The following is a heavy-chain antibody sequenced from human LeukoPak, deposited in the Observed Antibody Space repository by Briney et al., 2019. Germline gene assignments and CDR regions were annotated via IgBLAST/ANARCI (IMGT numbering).Heavy chain of an antibody. J-gene: IGHJ4*02. Sequence: PGGSLRLSCAASGFTFSNYAMSWVRQAPGKGLEWVSSVSGRGDYTSYADSVKGRFSISRDNSKNTLYLQMNSLRAEDTAVYYCARDRLSSSSDRFDYWGQGTLVTVSS. CDR2: VSGRGDYT. D-gene: IGHD6-6*01. V-gene: IGHV3-23*01. CDR3: ARDRLSSSSDRFDY. CDR1: GFTFSNYA.